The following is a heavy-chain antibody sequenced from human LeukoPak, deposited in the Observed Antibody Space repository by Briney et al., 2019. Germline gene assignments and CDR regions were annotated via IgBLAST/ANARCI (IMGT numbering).Heavy chain of an antibody. V-gene: IGHV1-2*02. CDR2: INPNSGGT. Sequence: GASVKVSCKASGYTFTGYYMHRVRQAPGQGLEWMGWINPNSGGTNYAQKFQGRVTMTRDTSISTAYMELSNLTSEDTAVYYCARDDSGYDGSNFDYWGQGTLVTVSS. J-gene: IGHJ4*02. D-gene: IGHD5-12*01. CDR3: ARDDSGYDGSNFDY. CDR1: GYTFTGYY.